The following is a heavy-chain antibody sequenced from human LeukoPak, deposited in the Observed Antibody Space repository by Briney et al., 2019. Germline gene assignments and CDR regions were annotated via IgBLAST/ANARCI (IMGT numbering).Heavy chain of an antibody. D-gene: IGHD6-19*01. Sequence: PGGSLRLSCAASGFTFSSYAMHWVRQAPGKGLEWVGVISYDGSNKYYADSVKGRFTISRDNSKNTLYLQMNSLRAEDTAVYYCARDKIAVAGLFDYWGQGTLVTVSS. CDR1: GFTFSSYA. CDR3: ARDKIAVAGLFDY. J-gene: IGHJ4*02. CDR2: ISYDGSNK. V-gene: IGHV3-30-3*01.